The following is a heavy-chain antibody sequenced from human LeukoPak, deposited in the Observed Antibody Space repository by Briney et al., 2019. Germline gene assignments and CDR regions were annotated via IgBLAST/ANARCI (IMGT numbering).Heavy chain of an antibody. CDR2: ISWNSGSI. CDR1: GFTFDDYA. CDR3: AKDPERWELALGSWFDP. Sequence: PGGSLRLSCAASGFTFDDYAMHWVRQAPGKGLEWVSGISWNSGSIGYADSVKGRFTISRDNAKNSLYLQMNSLRAEDTALYYCAKDPERWELALGSWFDPWGQGTLVTVSS. V-gene: IGHV3-9*01. J-gene: IGHJ5*02. D-gene: IGHD1-26*01.